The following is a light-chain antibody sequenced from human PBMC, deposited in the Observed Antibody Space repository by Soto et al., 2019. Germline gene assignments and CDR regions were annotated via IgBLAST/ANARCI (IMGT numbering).Light chain of an antibody. V-gene: IGKV3-20*01. J-gene: IGKJ1*01. Sequence: EIVLTQSPGTLSLSPGERATLSCRASQSVSSSYLAWYQQKPGQAPRLLIYGASSRATGIPERFSGRGSGTVFTLTISRLEPEEFAVYYCQQDGSSQTFGQGTKVEIK. CDR2: GAS. CDR1: QSVSSSY. CDR3: QQDGSSQT.